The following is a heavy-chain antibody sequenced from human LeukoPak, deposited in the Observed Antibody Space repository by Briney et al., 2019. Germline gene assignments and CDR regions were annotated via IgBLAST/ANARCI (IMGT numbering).Heavy chain of an antibody. CDR1: GFTFSSYS. CDR2: ISSSGSTI. J-gene: IGHJ4*02. Sequence: PGGSLRLSCAASGFTFSSYSMNWVRQAPGKGLEWVSYISSSGSTIYYADSVKGRFTISRDNAKNSLYLQMNSLRAEDTAVYYCAGSMVRGVIPYYWGQGTLVTVSS. D-gene: IGHD3-10*01. CDR3: AGSMVRGVIPYY. V-gene: IGHV3-48*04.